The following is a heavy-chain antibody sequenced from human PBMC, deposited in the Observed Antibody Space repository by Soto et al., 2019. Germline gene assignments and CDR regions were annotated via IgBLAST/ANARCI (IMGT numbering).Heavy chain of an antibody. J-gene: IGHJ6*02. CDR2: IYPGGTNI. V-gene: IGHV1-46*03. D-gene: IGHD5-18*01. CDR3: ARSVGYSYVYVSNYYYYYGMDV. Sequence: ASVKVSCKAIGYSFTGHYMHWVLQAPGQGLEWMGTIYPGGTNIAYAQKFQGRVTMTRDTSTSTVYMELSSLRSEDKAVYYCARSVGYSYVYVSNYYYYYGMDVWGQGTTVT. CDR1: GYSFTGHY.